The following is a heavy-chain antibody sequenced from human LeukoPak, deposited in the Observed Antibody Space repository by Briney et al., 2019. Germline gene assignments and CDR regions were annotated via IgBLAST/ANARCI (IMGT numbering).Heavy chain of an antibody. J-gene: IGHJ4*02. CDR1: GYTFTGYY. V-gene: IGHV1-2*06. Sequence: ASVKVSCKASGYTFTGYYMHWVRQAPGQGLEWMGRINPNSGGTNYAQKFQGRVTMTRDTSISTAYMELSRLRSDDTAVYYCAGGDYGDSTWDYWGQGTLVTVSS. CDR3: AGGDYGDSTWDY. D-gene: IGHD4-17*01. CDR2: INPNSGGT.